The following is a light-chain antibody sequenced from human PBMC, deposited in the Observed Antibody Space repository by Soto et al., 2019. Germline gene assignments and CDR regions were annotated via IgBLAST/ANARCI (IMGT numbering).Light chain of an antibody. Sequence: QSALTQPASVSGSPGQSITISCTGTSSDVGNYDYVSWYQQYPGKAPKLMIYAVGRRPSGVSNRFSGSKSGNTASLTISGLQADDEADYYCTSYTPSSTYVFGTGTKVTVL. CDR2: AVG. CDR3: TSYTPSSTYV. J-gene: IGLJ1*01. CDR1: SSDVGNYDY. V-gene: IGLV2-14*03.